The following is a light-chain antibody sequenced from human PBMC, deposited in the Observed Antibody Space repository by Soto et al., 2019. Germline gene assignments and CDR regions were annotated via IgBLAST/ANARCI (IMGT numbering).Light chain of an antibody. CDR2: GAS. V-gene: IGKV3-20*01. CDR3: QQYGSSPYT. Sequence: EIVLTQSPGTLSLSPGERATLSCRASQSVSSTYLAWYQQKPGQAPRLLIYGASIRATGVPDRFSGSGSGTDFTLTISRLEPEDFAVYYCQQYGSSPYTFGQGTTLEI. CDR1: QSVSSTY. J-gene: IGKJ2*01.